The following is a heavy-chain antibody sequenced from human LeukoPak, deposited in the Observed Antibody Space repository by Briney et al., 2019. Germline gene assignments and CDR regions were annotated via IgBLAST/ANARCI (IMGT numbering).Heavy chain of an antibody. CDR3: ARDSMESTVSLDYYYYYYYMDV. V-gene: IGHV4-59*01. CDR2: IYYSGST. J-gene: IGHJ6*03. D-gene: IGHD4-11*01. CDR1: GGSISSYY. Sequence: KPSETLSLTCTVSGGSISSYYWSWIRQPPGKGLEWIGYIYYSGSTNYNPSLKSRVTISVDTSKNQFSLKLSSVTAADTAVYYCARDSMESTVSLDYYYYYYYMDVWGKGTTVTVSS.